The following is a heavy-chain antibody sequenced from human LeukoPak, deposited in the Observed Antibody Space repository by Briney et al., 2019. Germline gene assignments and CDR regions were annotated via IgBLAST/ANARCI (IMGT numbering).Heavy chain of an antibody. CDR3: ARSYYGSLIGGMDV. CDR2: IYYSGST. V-gene: IGHV4-59*01. J-gene: IGHJ6*02. CDR1: GGSISSYY. D-gene: IGHD3-10*01. Sequence: PSETLSLTCTVSGGSISSYYWSWIRQPPGKGLEWIGYIYYSGSTNYNPSLKSRVTISVDTSKNQFSLKLSSVTAADTAVYYCARSYYGSLIGGMDVWGQGTTVTVSS.